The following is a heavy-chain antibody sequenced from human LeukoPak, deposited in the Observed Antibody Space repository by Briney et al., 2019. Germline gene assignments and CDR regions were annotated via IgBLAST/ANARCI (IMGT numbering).Heavy chain of an antibody. V-gene: IGHV1-69*04. D-gene: IGHD2-15*01. J-gene: IGHJ6*03. CDR3: ARDCGGGSCDSYYYYYMDV. CDR1: GGTFSSYA. CDR2: IIPILGIA. Sequence: GSSVKVSCKASGGTFSSYAISWVRQAPGQGLEWMGRIIPILGIANYAQKFQGRVTITADKSTSTAYMELSSLRSEDTAVYYCARDCGGGSCDSYYYYYMDVWGKGTTVTVSS.